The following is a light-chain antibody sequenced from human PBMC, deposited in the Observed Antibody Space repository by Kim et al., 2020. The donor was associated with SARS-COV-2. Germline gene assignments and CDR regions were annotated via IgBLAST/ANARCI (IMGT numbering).Light chain of an antibody. V-gene: IGKV3-20*01. CDR3: QQYVNSLLT. J-gene: IGKJ4*01. CDR2: GAS. CDR1: QSVIRSY. Sequence: SPGERATLACRASQSVIRSYLAWYQHNPGQAPRLLIYGASTRATGIPDRCSGSGSGTDFTLTISRLEPEDFAVYFCQQYVNSLLTFGGGTKVDIK.